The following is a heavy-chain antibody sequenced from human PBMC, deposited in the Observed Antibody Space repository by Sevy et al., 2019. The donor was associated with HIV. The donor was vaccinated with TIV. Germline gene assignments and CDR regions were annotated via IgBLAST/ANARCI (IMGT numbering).Heavy chain of an antibody. CDR1: GFTVSSNY. V-gene: IGHV3-66*01. D-gene: IGHD2-2*01. CDR3: ARDGGWTTPSCSSTSCSDYYYYGMDV. Sequence: GGSLRLSCAASGFTVSSNYMSWVRQAPGKGLEWVSVIYSGGSTYYADSVKGRFTISRDNSKNTLYLQMNGLRAEDTAVYYCARDGGWTTPSCSSTSCSDYYYYGMDVWGQGTTVTVSS. CDR2: IYSGGST. J-gene: IGHJ6*02.